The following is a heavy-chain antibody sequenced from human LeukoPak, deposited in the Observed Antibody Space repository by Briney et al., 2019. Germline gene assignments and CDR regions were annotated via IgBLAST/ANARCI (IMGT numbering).Heavy chain of an antibody. J-gene: IGHJ4*02. CDR1: GGSISSYY. CDR3: ARDCSSTSCYGEPRLTY. V-gene: IGHV4-4*07. Sequence: SETLSLTCTVSGGSISSYYWSWIRQPAGKGLEWTGRIYTSGSTNYNPSLKSRVTMSVDTSKNQFSLKLSSVTAADTAIYYCARDCSSTSCYGEPRLTYWGQGILVTVSS. CDR2: IYTSGST. D-gene: IGHD2-2*01.